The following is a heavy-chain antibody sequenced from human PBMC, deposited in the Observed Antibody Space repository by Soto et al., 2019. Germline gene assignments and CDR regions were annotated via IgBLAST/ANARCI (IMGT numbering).Heavy chain of an antibody. J-gene: IGHJ4*02. CDR2: ISGSGNTT. V-gene: IGHV3-23*01. CDR3: AKARGRTWYEDY. CDR1: GLTFSSYA. D-gene: IGHD3-10*01. Sequence: EVQLLESGGGLVQPGVSLRLSCAASGLTFSSYAMTWVRQAPGKGLEWVSSISGSGNTTYYADSVKGRFTISRDSYKNTLYLQMNSLRPEDTAVYYCAKARGRTWYEDYWGQGTLVTVSS.